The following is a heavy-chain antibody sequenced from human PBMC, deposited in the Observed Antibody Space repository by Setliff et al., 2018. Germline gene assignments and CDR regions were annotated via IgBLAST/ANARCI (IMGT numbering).Heavy chain of an antibody. CDR3: GRGFSRIEGWGNWFDP. V-gene: IGHV4-39*01. CDR1: GGSVSNSGFF. D-gene: IGHD2-15*01. CDR2: IYDSGSS. Sequence: SSETLSLTCTVSGGSVSNSGFFWGWLRQAPGKGLEWIGKIYDSGSSNYNASLKSRLIITRGTSKNQVSLKLTSVTAADTAVYYCGRGFSRIEGWGNWFDPWGQGILVTVSS. J-gene: IGHJ5*02.